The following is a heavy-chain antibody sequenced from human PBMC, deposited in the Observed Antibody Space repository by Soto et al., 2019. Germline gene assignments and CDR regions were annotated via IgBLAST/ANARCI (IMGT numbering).Heavy chain of an antibody. V-gene: IGHV5-10-1*01. CDR2: IDPSDSYT. CDR3: ATPGGGDGYNIGY. D-gene: IGHD3-16*01. J-gene: IGHJ4*02. Sequence: PGESLKISCTGSGYSFTSYWISWVRQMPGKGLEWMGRIDPSDSYTNYSPSFQGHVTISADKSISTAYLQWSSLKASDTAMYYCATPGGGDGYNIGYWGQGTLVTVSS. CDR1: GYSFTSYW.